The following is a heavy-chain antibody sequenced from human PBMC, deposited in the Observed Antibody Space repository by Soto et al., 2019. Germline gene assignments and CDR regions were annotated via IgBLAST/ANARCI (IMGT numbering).Heavy chain of an antibody. CDR3: ARGRGCTNGVCFPPTNYYYYYMDV. CDR2: INHSGST. CDR1: GGPFSVYY. V-gene: IGHV4-34*01. J-gene: IGHJ6*03. D-gene: IGHD2-8*01. Sequence: SETLSLTCAVYGGPFSVYYWSWIRQPPGKGLEWIGEINHSGSTNYNPSLKSRVTISVDTSKNQFSLKLSSVTAADTAVYYCARGRGCTNGVCFPPTNYYYYYMDVWGKGTTVTVSS.